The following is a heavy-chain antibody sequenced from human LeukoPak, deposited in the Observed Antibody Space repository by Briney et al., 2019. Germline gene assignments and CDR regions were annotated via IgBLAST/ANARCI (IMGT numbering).Heavy chain of an antibody. CDR1: GFTFSSYG. J-gene: IGHJ4*02. Sequence: PGGSLRLSCAASGFTFSSYGMHWVRQAPGKGLEWVAVISYDGSNKYYADSVKGRFTISRDSSKNTLYLQMNRLRPEDTAVYFCAKDVPAAYFDYWGQGNLVTVSS. CDR2: ISYDGSNK. D-gene: IGHD2-2*01. CDR3: AKDVPAAYFDY. V-gene: IGHV3-30*18.